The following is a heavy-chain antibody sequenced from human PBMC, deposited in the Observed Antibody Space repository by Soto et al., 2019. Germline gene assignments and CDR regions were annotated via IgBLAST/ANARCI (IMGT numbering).Heavy chain of an antibody. CDR1: GFTFSSYA. CDR3: ASSYYYGSGSMTPGAFDI. Sequence: SGGSLRLSCAASGFTFSSYAMSWVRQAPGKGLEWVSAISGSGGSTYYADSVKGRFTISRDNSKNTLYLQMNSLRAEDTAVYYCASSYYYGSGSMTPGAFDIWGQGTMVTVSS. CDR2: ISGSGGST. J-gene: IGHJ3*02. V-gene: IGHV3-23*01. D-gene: IGHD3-10*01.